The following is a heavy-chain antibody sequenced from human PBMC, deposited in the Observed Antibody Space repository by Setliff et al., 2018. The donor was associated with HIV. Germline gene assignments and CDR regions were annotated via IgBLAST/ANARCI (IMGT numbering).Heavy chain of an antibody. Sequence: ETLSLTCFVSGVPISGHFWGWIRQPPGKGLEWIGYIYTSGTTEYNPSLDSRVTISVDTSRDQFSLNLRSVTAADTALYFCARLIHTGLLYFDYWGLGMLVTVSS. CDR2: IYTSGTT. V-gene: IGHV4-4*09. CDR3: ARLIHTGLLYFDY. D-gene: IGHD2-8*02. J-gene: IGHJ4*02. CDR1: GVPISGHF.